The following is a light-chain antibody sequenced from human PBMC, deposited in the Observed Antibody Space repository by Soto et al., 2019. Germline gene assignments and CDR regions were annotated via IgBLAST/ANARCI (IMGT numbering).Light chain of an antibody. CDR2: GAS. CDR1: QSVSSY. J-gene: IGKJ4*01. Sequence: EIVLTQSPGNLSLSPGERATLSCRASQSVSSYLAWYQQKRGQAPRLLISGASSRATGIPERFSGSGSGTDFTLTISRLEPEDFAVYYCQQYGSSPGTFGGGTKVEIK. V-gene: IGKV3-20*01. CDR3: QQYGSSPGT.